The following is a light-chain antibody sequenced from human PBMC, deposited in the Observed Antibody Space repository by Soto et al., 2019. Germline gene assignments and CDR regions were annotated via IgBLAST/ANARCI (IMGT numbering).Light chain of an antibody. CDR1: SGSIASNY. Sequence: NFMLTQPHSVSESPGKTVTISCTRSSGSIASNYVQWYQQRPGSAPTTVIYEDNQRPSGVPDRFSGSIDSSSNSASLTISGPKTEDEAVYYCQSYDSSNHWVFGGGTKLTV. V-gene: IGLV6-57*03. CDR2: EDN. J-gene: IGLJ3*02. CDR3: QSYDSSNHWV.